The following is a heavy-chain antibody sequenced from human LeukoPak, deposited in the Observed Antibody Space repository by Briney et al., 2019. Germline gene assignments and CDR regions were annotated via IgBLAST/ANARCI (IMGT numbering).Heavy chain of an antibody. CDR2: ISHSGST. V-gene: IGHV4-38-2*02. D-gene: IGHD3-22*01. CDR3: ARVVITKGDAFDI. CDR1: GYSISSGYY. Sequence: PSETLSLTCTVSGYSISSGYYWGWIRQPPGKGLEWIGIISHSGSTYYNPSLRSRVTISVDTSKNQFSLQLNSVTAADTAVYYCARVVITKGDAFDIWGQGTMVTVSS. J-gene: IGHJ3*02.